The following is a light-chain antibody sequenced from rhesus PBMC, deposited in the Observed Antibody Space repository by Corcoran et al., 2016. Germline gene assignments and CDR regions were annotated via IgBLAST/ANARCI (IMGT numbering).Light chain of an antibody. CDR2: KAS. V-gene: IGKV1-22*01. CDR3: QQYSSRPFT. CDR1: PGISSW. Sequence: DIQMTQSPSSLSASVGDTVTITCRASPGISSWLAWYQQKPGKAPKLLIYKASRLQSGGPSRFSGSGYGTDVSLTISSLQSEDLATYYCQQYSSRPFTFGPGTKLDIK. J-gene: IGKJ3*01.